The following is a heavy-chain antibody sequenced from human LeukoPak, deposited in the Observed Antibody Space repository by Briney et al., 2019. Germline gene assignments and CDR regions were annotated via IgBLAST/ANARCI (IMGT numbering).Heavy chain of an antibody. Sequence: PGGSLRLSCAASGFTFSSYGMHWVRQAPGKGLEWVAVISYDGSNKYYADSVKGRFTISRDNSKNTLYLQMNSLRAEDTAVYYCARGVLPGGYYFDYWGQGTLVTVSS. D-gene: IGHD3-10*01. CDR3: ARGVLPGGYYFDY. V-gene: IGHV3-30*03. CDR2: ISYDGSNK. CDR1: GFTFSSYG. J-gene: IGHJ4*02.